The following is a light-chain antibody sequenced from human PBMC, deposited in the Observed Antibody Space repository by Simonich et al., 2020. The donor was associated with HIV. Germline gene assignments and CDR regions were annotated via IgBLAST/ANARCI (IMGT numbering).Light chain of an antibody. CDR1: QSISSW. CDR2: KAS. CDR3: QHRSNWPLT. V-gene: IGKV1-5*03. J-gene: IGKJ4*01. Sequence: DIQMTQSPSTLSASVGARVTITCRASQSISSWLAWFQQKPGKAPKLLIYKASTLETGVPTRVSGSGSGTEFTLTISSLQPDDVAIYYCQHRSNWPLTFGGGTKVEIK.